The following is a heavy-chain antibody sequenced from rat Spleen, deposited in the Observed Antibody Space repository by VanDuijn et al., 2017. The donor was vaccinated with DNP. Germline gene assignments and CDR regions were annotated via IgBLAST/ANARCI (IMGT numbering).Heavy chain of an antibody. CDR3: ARHVLPLRVWDY. CDR2: ISYDGRTN. Sequence: EVQLVESGGDLVQPGRSLKLSCAASGFSFSDYYMAWVRQAPTKGLEWVAYISYDGRTNYRGDSEKGRFTISRDNAKSTLYLQMNSLRSEYMATYYCARHVLPLRVWDYWGQGVMVTVSS. V-gene: IGHV5-22*01. J-gene: IGHJ2*01. D-gene: IGHD1-4*01. CDR1: GFSFSDYY.